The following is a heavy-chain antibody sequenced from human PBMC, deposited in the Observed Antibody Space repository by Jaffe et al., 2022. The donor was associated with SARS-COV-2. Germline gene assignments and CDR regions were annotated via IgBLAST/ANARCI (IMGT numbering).Heavy chain of an antibody. Sequence: QLVQTGGGVVQPGRSLKLSCEASGFSFSDYPMHWVRQAPGKGLEWVAIVSYDGNSRYYADSVKGRFTISRDNSKNTLFLQMNSLRPEDTAVYFCARDLRDISMIPFDYWGQGTLVTVSS. D-gene: IGHD3-22*01. CDR1: GFSFSDYP. CDR2: VSYDGNSR. V-gene: IGHV3-30-3*01. J-gene: IGHJ4*02. CDR3: ARDLRDISMIPFDY.